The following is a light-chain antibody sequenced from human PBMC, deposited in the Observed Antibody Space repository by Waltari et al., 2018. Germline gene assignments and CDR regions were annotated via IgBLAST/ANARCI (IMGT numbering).Light chain of an antibody. CDR2: DVI. J-gene: IGLJ2*01. V-gene: IGLV2-14*01. Sequence: QSALTQPASVSGSPGQSITISCTGTSSDVGGYNYFSWYQQHPGKAPKLMIYDVIKRPSGVSNRFYGSKSGNTDSLTISGLQAEDEDDYYCSSYTSSSPLFGGGTKLTVL. CDR1: SSDVGGYNY. CDR3: SSYTSSSPL.